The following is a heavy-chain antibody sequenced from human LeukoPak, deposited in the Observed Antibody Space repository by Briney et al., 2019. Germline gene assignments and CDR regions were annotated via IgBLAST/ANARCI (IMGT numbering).Heavy chain of an antibody. CDR1: GYTFTSYY. CDR3: ARAMAMPNCYDSSGYLWY. Sequence: ASVKVSCKASGYTFTSYYMHWVRQAPGQGLEWMGIINPSGGSTSYAQKFQGRVTMTRDMSTSTVYMELSSLRSEDTAVYYCARAMAMPNCYDSSGYLWYWGQGTLVTVSS. D-gene: IGHD3-22*01. CDR2: INPSGGST. J-gene: IGHJ4*02. V-gene: IGHV1-46*01.